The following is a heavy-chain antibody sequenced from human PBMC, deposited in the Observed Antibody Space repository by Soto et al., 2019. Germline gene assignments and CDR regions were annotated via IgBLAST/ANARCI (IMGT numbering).Heavy chain of an antibody. CDR1: GGTFSSYT. D-gene: IGHD4-17*01. V-gene: IGHV1-69*08. J-gene: IGHJ4*02. CDR2: IIPILGIA. CDR3: ARENYGGNSDGLDY. Sequence: QVQLVQSGAEVKKPGSSVKVSCKGSGGTFSSYTISWVRQAPGQGLEWMGRIIPILGIANYAQKFQGRVTITADKSTSTAYMELSSLRSEDTAVYYCARENYGGNSDGLDYWGQGTLVTVSS.